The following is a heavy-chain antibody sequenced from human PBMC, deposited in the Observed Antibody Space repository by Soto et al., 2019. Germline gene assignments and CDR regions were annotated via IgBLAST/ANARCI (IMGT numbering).Heavy chain of an antibody. CDR1: GFTFSNAW. V-gene: IGHV3-15*07. J-gene: IGHJ4*02. Sequence: PGGSLRLSCAASGFTFSNAWMNWVRQAPGRGLEWVGRIKSKTDGGTTDYAAPVKGRFTISRDDSKNTLYLQMNSLKTEDTAVYYCSTDISVRGVIIPIDYWGQGTLVTVSS. CDR3: STDISVRGVIIPIDY. D-gene: IGHD3-10*01. CDR2: IKSKTDGGTT.